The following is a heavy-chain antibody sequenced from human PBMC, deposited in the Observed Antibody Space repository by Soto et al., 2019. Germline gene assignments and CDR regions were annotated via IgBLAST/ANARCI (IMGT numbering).Heavy chain of an antibody. D-gene: IGHD2-2*02. J-gene: IGHJ3*02. CDR1: GFTFSSYW. CDR3: ARERWDGYCSSTSRYNAFDI. CDR2: INSDGSST. V-gene: IGHV3-74*01. Sequence: PGGSLRLSCAASGFTFSSYWMHWVRQAPGKGLVWVSRINSDGSSTSYADSVKGRFTISRDNAKNTLYLQMNSLRAEDTAVYYCARERWDGYCSSTSRYNAFDIWGQGTMVTVSS.